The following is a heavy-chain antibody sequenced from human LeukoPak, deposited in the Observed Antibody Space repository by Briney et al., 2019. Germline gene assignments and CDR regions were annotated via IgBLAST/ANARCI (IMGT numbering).Heavy chain of an antibody. CDR1: GYPFSAHF. CDR2: IDTTTGNP. V-gene: IGHV7-4-1*02. Sequence: GASVKVSCKASGYPFSAHFLNWVRQAPGQGLEWMGNIDTTTGNPRYAQGFTGRFVFSLDTSVSTAYLQITSLKADDTAAYYCVRGTPTPGMDYWGKGTQVTVSS. CDR3: VRGTPTPGMDY. J-gene: IGHJ4*02. D-gene: IGHD3-10*01.